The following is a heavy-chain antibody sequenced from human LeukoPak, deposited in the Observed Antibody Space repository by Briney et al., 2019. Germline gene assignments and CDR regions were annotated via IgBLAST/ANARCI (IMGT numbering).Heavy chain of an antibody. Sequence: SETLSLTCTVSGGSISSGSYYWSWIRQPPGKGLEWIGYIYYSGSTNYNPSLKSRVTISVDTSKNQFSLKLSSVTAAGTAVYYCARDLSGSYPDYWGQGTLVTVSS. D-gene: IGHD1-26*01. CDR1: GGSISSGSYY. J-gene: IGHJ4*02. V-gene: IGHV4-61*01. CDR2: IYYSGST. CDR3: ARDLSGSYPDY.